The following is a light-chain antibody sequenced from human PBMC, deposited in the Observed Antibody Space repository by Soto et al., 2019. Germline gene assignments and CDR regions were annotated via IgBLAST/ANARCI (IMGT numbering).Light chain of an antibody. CDR2: AAS. Sequence: DIQMTQSPSSLSASVGDRVTITCRASQSISSYLNWYQQKPGKAPKLLIYAASNLQSGVPSRFSVSGSGTDFTLTISSLQPEDFATYYCQRSFSTPLTFGGGTKVEIK. CDR1: QSISSY. J-gene: IGKJ4*01. CDR3: QRSFSTPLT. V-gene: IGKV1-39*01.